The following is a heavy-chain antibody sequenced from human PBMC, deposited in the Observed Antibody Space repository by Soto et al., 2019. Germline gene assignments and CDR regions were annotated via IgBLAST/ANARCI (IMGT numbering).Heavy chain of an antibody. CDR3: ARHDPGELGNFDY. CDR2: IYPGDSDT. D-gene: IGHD1-26*01. V-gene: IGHV5-51*01. J-gene: IGHJ4*02. Sequence: GGSLRLSCKVSGYSFTSYWIGWVRQLPGKGLEWMGIIYPGDSDTRYSPSFQGQVTISADKSISTAYLQWSSLKASDTSMYYCARHDPGELGNFDYWGQGTLVTVSS. CDR1: GYSFTSYW.